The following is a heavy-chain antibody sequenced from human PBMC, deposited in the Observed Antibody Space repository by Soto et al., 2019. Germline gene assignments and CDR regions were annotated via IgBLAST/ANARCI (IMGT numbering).Heavy chain of an antibody. J-gene: IGHJ2*01. CDR2: IIPIFGTA. Sequence: QVQLVQSGAAVKKPGSSVKVSCKASGGTFSNYAISWVRQAPGQGLEWMGGIIPIFGTANYAQKFQGRVTITADESTSTAYMELSSLRSQDTAVYYCAQTLGLAVAGPGRFDLWGRGTLVTVSS. V-gene: IGHV1-69*12. D-gene: IGHD6-19*01. CDR1: GGTFSNYA. CDR3: AQTLGLAVAGPGRFDL.